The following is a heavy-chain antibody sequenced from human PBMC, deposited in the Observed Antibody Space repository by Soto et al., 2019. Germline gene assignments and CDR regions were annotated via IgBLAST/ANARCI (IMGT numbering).Heavy chain of an antibody. J-gene: IGHJ4*02. CDR2: IYYSGST. V-gene: IGHV4-39*01. CDR1: GGSISSSSYY. CDR3: ARHLLWYYYDSSGCFDY. D-gene: IGHD3-22*01. Sequence: SETLSLTCTVSGGSISSSSYYWGWIRQPPGKGLEWIGSIYYSGSTYYNPSLKSRVTISVDTSKNQFSLKLSSVTAADTAVYYCARHLLWYYYDSSGCFDYWGQGTLVTVSS.